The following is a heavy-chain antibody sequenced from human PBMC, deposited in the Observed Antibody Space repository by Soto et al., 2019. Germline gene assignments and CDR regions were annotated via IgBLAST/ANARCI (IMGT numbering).Heavy chain of an antibody. J-gene: IGHJ4*02. Sequence: SETLSLTCAVYGGSFSGYYCIFIRHPPFKGLEWIGEINHSGSTNYNPSLKSRVTISVDTSKNQFSLKLSSVTAADTTVYYCARGRYCSSTSCYTPFDYWGQGTLVTVSS. D-gene: IGHD2-2*02. CDR3: ARGRYCSSTSCYTPFDY. V-gene: IGHV4-34*01. CDR1: GGSFSGYY. CDR2: INHSGST.